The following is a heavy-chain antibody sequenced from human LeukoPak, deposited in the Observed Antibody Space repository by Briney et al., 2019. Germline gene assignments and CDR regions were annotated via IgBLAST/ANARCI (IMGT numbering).Heavy chain of an antibody. CDR2: IHRSGST. Sequence: SETLSLTCTVSGGSISSNWWSWVRQPPGKGLEWIGEIHRSGSTNCNPSLKSRVTISVDKSKNQFSLMLTSVTAADTAVYYCARNGYYSADYWGQGTLVTVSS. D-gene: IGHD4-17*01. CDR1: GGSISSNW. V-gene: IGHV4-4*02. CDR3: ARNGYYSADY. J-gene: IGHJ4*02.